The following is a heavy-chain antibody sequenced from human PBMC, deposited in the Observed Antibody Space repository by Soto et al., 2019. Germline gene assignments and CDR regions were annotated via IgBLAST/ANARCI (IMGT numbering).Heavy chain of an antibody. CDR3: PRDWAVGGTTAGMDV. Sequence: SQTLSLTCAISGDSVSSNSAAWNWIRQSPSRGLEWLGRTYYRTKWYNDYAVSVKSRVTINADTSKNQFSLQLNSVTPEDTAVYSCPRDWAVGGTTAGMDVWGQGTTVTVSS. CDR1: GDSVSSNSAA. J-gene: IGHJ6*02. D-gene: IGHD1-26*01. V-gene: IGHV6-1*01. CDR2: TYYRTKWYN.